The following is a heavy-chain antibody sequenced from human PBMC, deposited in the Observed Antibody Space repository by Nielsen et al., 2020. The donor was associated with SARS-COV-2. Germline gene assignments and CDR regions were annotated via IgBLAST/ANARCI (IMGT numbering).Heavy chain of an antibody. CDR2: IYPGDSDT. CDR1: GYSFTSYW. Sequence: GESLKISCQGSGYSFTSYWIGWVRQMPGKGLEWMGIIYPGDSDTRYSPSFQGQVTISADKSISTAYLQWSSLKASDTAMYYCARQGCSSTSCYTGFDYWGQGTLVTVSS. D-gene: IGHD2-2*02. CDR3: ARQGCSSTSCYTGFDY. J-gene: IGHJ4*02. V-gene: IGHV5-51*01.